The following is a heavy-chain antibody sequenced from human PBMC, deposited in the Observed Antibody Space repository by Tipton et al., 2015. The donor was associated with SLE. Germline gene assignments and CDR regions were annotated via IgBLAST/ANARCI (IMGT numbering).Heavy chain of an antibody. CDR1: GFTFSSYA. CDR3: ARDRSKKVWNDVSDAFDI. Sequence: SLRLSCAASGFTFSSYAMHWVRQAPGKGLEWVAVISYDGSNKYYADSVKGRFTISRDNSKNTLYLQMNSLRAEDTAVYYCARDRSKKVWNDVSDAFDIWGQGTMVTVSS. V-gene: IGHV3-30-3*01. D-gene: IGHD1-1*01. J-gene: IGHJ3*02. CDR2: ISYDGSNK.